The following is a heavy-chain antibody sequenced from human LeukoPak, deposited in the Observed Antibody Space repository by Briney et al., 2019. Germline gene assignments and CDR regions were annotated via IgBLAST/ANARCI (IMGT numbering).Heavy chain of an antibody. Sequence: ASVKVSCKASGYTFTSYDINWVRQATGQGLEWMGWMNPNSGNTGYAQKFQGRVTVTRNTSISTAYMELSSLRSEDTAVYYCAREEPPSYCGGDCYLDYWGQGTLVTVSS. J-gene: IGHJ4*02. CDR2: MNPNSGNT. D-gene: IGHD2-21*02. CDR3: AREEPPSYCGGDCYLDY. V-gene: IGHV1-8*01. CDR1: GYTFTSYD.